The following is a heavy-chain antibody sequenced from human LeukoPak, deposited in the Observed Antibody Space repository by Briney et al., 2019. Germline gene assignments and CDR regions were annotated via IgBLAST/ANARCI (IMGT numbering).Heavy chain of an antibody. CDR2: ISAYNGNT. Sequence: GESLNVSCKASGYIFTSYVISGVRQARGQGLEWMGLISAYNGNTNYAQKLQGRVTMTTDTSTSTAYMELRSLRSDDTAVYYCARDVAVAPQGERAFDIWGQGTMVTVSS. CDR3: ARDVAVAPQGERAFDI. CDR1: GYIFTSYV. V-gene: IGHV1-18*01. D-gene: IGHD6-19*01. J-gene: IGHJ3*02.